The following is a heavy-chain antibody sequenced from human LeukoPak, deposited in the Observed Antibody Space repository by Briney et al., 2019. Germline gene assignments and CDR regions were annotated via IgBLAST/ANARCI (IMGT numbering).Heavy chain of an antibody. CDR1: GFTFSSYA. D-gene: IGHD3-22*01. CDR3: AREIVVSDDAFDI. CDR2: ISYDGSNK. V-gene: IGHV3-30-3*01. J-gene: IGHJ3*02. Sequence: GRSLRLSCAASGFTFSSYAMHWVRQAPGKGLEWVAVISYDGSNKYYADSVKGRFTISRDNSKNTLYPQMNSLRAEDTAVFYCAREIVVSDDAFDIWGQGTMVTVSS.